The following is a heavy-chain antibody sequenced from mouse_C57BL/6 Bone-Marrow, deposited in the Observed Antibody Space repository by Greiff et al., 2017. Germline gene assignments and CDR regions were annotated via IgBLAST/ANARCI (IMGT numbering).Heavy chain of an antibody. Sequence: QVQLQQPGAELVRPGTSVKLSCKASGYTFTSYWMHWVKQRPGQGLEWIGVIDPSDSYTNYNQKFKGKATLTVDTSSSTAYMQLSSLTSEDSAVYYCAGDSSGVDYWGQGTTLTVSS. CDR2: IDPSDSYT. D-gene: IGHD3-2*02. J-gene: IGHJ2*01. V-gene: IGHV1-59*01. CDR3: AGDSSGVDY. CDR1: GYTFTSYW.